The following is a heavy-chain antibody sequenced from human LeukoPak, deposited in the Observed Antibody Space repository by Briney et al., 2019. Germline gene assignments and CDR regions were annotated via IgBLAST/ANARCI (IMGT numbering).Heavy chain of an antibody. V-gene: IGHV1-18*01. CDR1: GYTFTSYG. D-gene: IGHD3-9*01. CDR2: ISAYNGNT. CDR3: AREENNILTGLPDASDI. Sequence: GASVKVSCKASGYTFTSYGISWVRQAPGQGLEWMGWISAYNGNTNYAQKLQGRVTITADKSTSTAYMELSSLRSEDTAVYYCAREENNILTGLPDASDIWGQGTMVTVSS. J-gene: IGHJ3*02.